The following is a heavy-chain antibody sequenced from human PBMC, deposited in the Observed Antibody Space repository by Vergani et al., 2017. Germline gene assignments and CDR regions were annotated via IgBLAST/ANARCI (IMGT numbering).Heavy chain of an antibody. CDR3: ARVGQYYYDSSGYYDY. Sequence: QVQLQESGPGLVKPSQTLSLTCTVSGGSISSGSYYWSWIRQPAGKGLEWIGRIYTSGSTNYNPSLKSRVTISVDTSKNQFSLKLSSVTAADTAVYYCARVGQYYYDSSGYYDYWGQGTLVTVSS. D-gene: IGHD3-22*01. J-gene: IGHJ4*02. CDR1: GGSISSGSYY. V-gene: IGHV4-61*02. CDR2: IYTSGST.